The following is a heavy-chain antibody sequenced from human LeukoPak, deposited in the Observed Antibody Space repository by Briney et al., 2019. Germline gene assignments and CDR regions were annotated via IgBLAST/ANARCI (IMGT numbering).Heavy chain of an antibody. V-gene: IGHV3-21*01. CDR3: ARASTTVPNLLDH. D-gene: IGHD4-17*01. J-gene: IGHJ4*02. CDR2: ISSSSSYI. Sequence: GGSLRLSCAASGFTFSSYSINWVRQAPGKGLEWVSSISSSSSYIYYADSVKGRFTISRDNSKNTLYLQTSSLRAEDTAVYYCARASTTVPNLLDHWGRGTLVTVSS. CDR1: GFTFSSYS.